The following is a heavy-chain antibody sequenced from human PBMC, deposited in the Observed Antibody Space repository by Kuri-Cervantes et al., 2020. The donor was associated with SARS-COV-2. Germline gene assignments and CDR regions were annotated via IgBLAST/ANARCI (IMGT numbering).Heavy chain of an antibody. CDR1: GGSIRSDGYY. J-gene: IGHJ4*02. Sequence: SETLSLTCTVSGGSIRSDGYYWSWIRQRPGKGLEWIGYIYSGGTTYYSPSLKSRLTISMDTSKNHFSLKLGAVTAADTAMYCCARYYYDSRGYVFFDYWGRGNPVTVSS. CDR2: IYSGGTT. V-gene: IGHV4-31*03. CDR3: ARYYYDSRGYVFFDY. D-gene: IGHD3-22*01.